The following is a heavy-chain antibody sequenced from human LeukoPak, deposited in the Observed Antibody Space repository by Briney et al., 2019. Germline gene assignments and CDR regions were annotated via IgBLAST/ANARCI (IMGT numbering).Heavy chain of an antibody. V-gene: IGHV3-53*01. CDR1: AFTVSSNY. Sequence: GGSLRLSCAASAFTVSSNYMSWVRQAPGKGLEWVSVIFSGGTTYYADSVKGRFTISRDNSKNTLYLQMNSLRAEDTAVYYCAREGNYYDMDVWGQGTTVTVSS. CDR2: IFSGGTT. J-gene: IGHJ6*02. CDR3: AREGNYYDMDV.